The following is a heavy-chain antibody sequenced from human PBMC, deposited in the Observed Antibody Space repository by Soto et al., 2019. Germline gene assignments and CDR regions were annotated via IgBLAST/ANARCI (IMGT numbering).Heavy chain of an antibody. V-gene: IGHV4-39*02. CDR2: IDESGTT. J-gene: IGHJ4*02. CDR1: GGPIRSSSHY. CDR3: AREGGYVDY. D-gene: IGHD3-16*01. Sequence: SETLSLTCSVSGGPIRSSSHYWGWIRQSPGTGLEWIGSIDESGTTYYNPSLQSRVTVSVATSKNQFSLKVISVTGADTAIYYCAREGGYVDYWGQGTLVTVSS.